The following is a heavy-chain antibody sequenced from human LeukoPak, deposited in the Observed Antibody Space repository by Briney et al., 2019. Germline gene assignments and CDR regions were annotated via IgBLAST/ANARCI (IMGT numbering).Heavy chain of an antibody. J-gene: IGHJ4*02. D-gene: IGHD2-15*01. Sequence: KNWESLKISRKGSGYSFTNYWIGWVRQMPGKGLEWIGIIYPGDSDTRYSPSFQGQVTISAHKPISTAYLQWSSLHASDTAMFYCARHNGAVVAATYCDYWGQGTLVTVSS. CDR1: GYSFTNYW. CDR3: ARHNGAVVAATYCDY. CDR2: IYPGDSDT. V-gene: IGHV5-51*01.